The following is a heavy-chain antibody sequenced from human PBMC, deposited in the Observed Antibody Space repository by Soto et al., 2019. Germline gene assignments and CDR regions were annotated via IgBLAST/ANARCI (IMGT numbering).Heavy chain of an antibody. D-gene: IGHD3-9*01. CDR2: IYPGDSDT. V-gene: IGHV5-51*01. Sequence: GESLKISCKGSGYSFTNYWIGWVRQMPGKGLEWMGIIYPGDSDTRYSPSFQGQVTISADKSISTAYLQWSSLKASDTAMYYCARLDDILTGYYIGPPDYWGQGTLVTVSS. CDR1: GYSFTNYW. CDR3: ARLDDILTGYYIGPPDY. J-gene: IGHJ4*02.